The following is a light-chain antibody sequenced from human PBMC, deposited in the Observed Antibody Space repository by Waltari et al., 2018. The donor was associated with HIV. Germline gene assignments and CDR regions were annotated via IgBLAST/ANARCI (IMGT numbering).Light chain of an antibody. J-gene: IGKJ1*01. V-gene: IGKV2-30*01. CDR3: MQHTHRPRT. Sequence: DVLLTQSPLSLPVTLGQPASISCPSDRSLLSGDGVTYLSWFQQRPGQAPRRLFFKCSGRDSGVPDRFRSSGSGSNFTLAIGVVEAEDVATYFCMQHTHRPRTFGPGTKLVI. CDR2: KCS. CDR1: RSLLSGDGVTY.